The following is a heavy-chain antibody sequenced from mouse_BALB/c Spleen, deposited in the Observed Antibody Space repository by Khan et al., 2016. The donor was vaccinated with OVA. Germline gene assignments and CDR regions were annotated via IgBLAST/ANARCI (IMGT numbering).Heavy chain of an antibody. Sequence: EVQLQQSGPGLVKPSQSLSLTCTVTGYSITSDYAWNWIRQFPGNKLEWMGHIRYSGNTKYNPSLKSRISITRDTSKDQFFLQLNSVTTEDTATXYCARIYGGDFDYWGQGTTLTVSS. CDR2: IRYSGNT. CDR1: GYSITSDYA. V-gene: IGHV3-2*02. D-gene: IGHD1-1*01. CDR3: ARIYGGDFDY. J-gene: IGHJ2*01.